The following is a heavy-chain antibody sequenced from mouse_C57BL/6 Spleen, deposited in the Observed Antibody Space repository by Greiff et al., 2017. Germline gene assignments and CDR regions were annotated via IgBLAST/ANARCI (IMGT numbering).Heavy chain of an antibody. CDR3: ARATMVTTRSYYFDY. CDR1: GYTFTSYW. Sequence: QVQLQQPGAELVKPGASVKMSCKASGYTFTSYWITWVKQRPGQGLEWIGDIYPGSGSTEYNEKFKSKATLTVSTSSSTSYMQLSSLTSEDSAVYYCARATMVTTRSYYFDYWGPGTTLTVSS. J-gene: IGHJ2*01. D-gene: IGHD2-2*01. CDR2: IYPGSGST. V-gene: IGHV1-55*01.